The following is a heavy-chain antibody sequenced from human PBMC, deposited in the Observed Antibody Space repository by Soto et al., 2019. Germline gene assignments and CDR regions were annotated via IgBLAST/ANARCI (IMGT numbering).Heavy chain of an antibody. D-gene: IGHD5-18*01. J-gene: IGHJ4*02. CDR1: GYTFTSYY. CDR3: ARDSAPLGYVDTDMVHDY. CDR2: INPSGGST. V-gene: IGHV1-46*01. Sequence: ASVKVSCKASGYTFTSYYMHWVRQAPGQGLEWMGIINPSGGSTSYAQKFQGRVTMTRDTSTSTVYMELSSLRSEDTAVYYCARDSAPLGYVDTDMVHDYWGQGTLVTVSS.